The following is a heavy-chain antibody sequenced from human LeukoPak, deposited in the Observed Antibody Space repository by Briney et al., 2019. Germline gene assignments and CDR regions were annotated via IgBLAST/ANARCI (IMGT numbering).Heavy chain of an antibody. CDR1: GGSISSYY. J-gene: IGHJ3*02. D-gene: IGHD2-15*01. Sequence: SETLSLTCTVSGGSISSYYWSWIRHPPGKGLEWMGYNYYNGSTNYNPPLKSRVTISVDTSKNQFSLKLSSVTAADTAVYYCARHDCSGGSCYSGAFDIWGQGTMVTVSS. CDR3: ARHDCSGGSCYSGAFDI. CDR2: NYYNGST. V-gene: IGHV4-59*08.